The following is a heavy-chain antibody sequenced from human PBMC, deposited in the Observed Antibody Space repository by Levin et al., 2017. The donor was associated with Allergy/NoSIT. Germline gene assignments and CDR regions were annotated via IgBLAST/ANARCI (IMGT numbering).Heavy chain of an antibody. CDR1: SYFISSGYY. Sequence: SETLSLTCAVSSYFISSGYYWGWIRQAPGKGLEWIGSIYGSGSSNYNPSLESRVTISVDTSKNQFSLNLSSVTAADTAVYYCARGTSGYTFHGFDHWGQGTLVTVSS. J-gene: IGHJ4*02. D-gene: IGHD5-12*01. V-gene: IGHV4-38-2*01. CDR2: IYGSGSS. CDR3: ARGTSGYTFHGFDH.